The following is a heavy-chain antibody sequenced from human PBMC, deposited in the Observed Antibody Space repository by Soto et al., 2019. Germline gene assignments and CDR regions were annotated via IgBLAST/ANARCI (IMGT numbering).Heavy chain of an antibody. CDR3: ARVSSSWYKDYFDY. V-gene: IGHV1-69*12. CDR1: GGTFSNYA. Sequence: QVQLVQSGAEVKKPGSSVKVSCKASGGTFSNYAISWVRQAPGQGLEWMGGIIPIFGTTNYAQRFQGRVTITADESPSTSYMELSSLRSEDTAVYYYARVSSSWYKDYFDYRGQGTLVTVSS. D-gene: IGHD6-13*01. J-gene: IGHJ4*02. CDR2: IIPIFGTT.